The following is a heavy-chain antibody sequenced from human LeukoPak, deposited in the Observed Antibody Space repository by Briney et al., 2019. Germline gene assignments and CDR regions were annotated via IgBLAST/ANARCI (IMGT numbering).Heavy chain of an antibody. CDR2: INWKTGNG. CDR3: TRRAARWQFDL. J-gene: IGHJ2*01. D-gene: IGHD5-24*01. Sequence: RPGGSLRLSCAVSGFNFDDYAMHWVRQAPGRGLEGVSGINWKTGNGIYADSVKGRFTISRDNAKNSLYLQMSSLRAEDTALYYCTRRAARWQFDLWGRGTLLTVSS. V-gene: IGHV3-9*01. CDR1: GFNFDDYA.